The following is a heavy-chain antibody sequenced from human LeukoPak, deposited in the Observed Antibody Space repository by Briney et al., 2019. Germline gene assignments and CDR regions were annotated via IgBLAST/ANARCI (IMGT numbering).Heavy chain of an antibody. CDR3: ARHKGGSRSSSWYFGWFDP. J-gene: IGHJ5*02. D-gene: IGHD6-13*01. V-gene: IGHV4-34*01. CDR2: IDHSGST. Sequence: SETLSLTCTVSGGSISSYYWSWIRQPPGKGLEWIGEIDHSGSTNYNPSLKSRVTISVDTSKNQFSLKLSSVTAADTAVYYCARHKGGSRSSSWYFGWFDPWGQGTLVTVSS. CDR1: GGSISSYY.